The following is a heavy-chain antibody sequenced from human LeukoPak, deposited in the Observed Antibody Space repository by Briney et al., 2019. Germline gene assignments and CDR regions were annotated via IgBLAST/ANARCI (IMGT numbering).Heavy chain of an antibody. CDR2: IYPGDSDT. D-gene: IGHD2-15*01. Sequence: GESLKISCKGSGYSFTSYWIGWVRPMPGKGLEWMGIIYPGDSDTRYSPSFQGQVTISADKSISTAYLQWSSLKASDTAMYYCARQAQFGGYAFDIWGQGTMVTVSS. J-gene: IGHJ3*02. V-gene: IGHV5-51*01. CDR3: ARQAQFGGYAFDI. CDR1: GYSFTSYW.